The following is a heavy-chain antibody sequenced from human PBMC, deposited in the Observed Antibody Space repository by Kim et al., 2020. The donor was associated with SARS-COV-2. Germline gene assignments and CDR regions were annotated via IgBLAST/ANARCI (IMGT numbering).Heavy chain of an antibody. Sequence: GGSLRLSCAASGFTFSSYEMNWVRQAPGKGLEWVAYISSSGTAIYYADSVKGRFTISRDNAKNSLYLQMNSLRAEDTAVYYCARDRGSGWYGYYFEYWGQGTLVTVSS. J-gene: IGHJ4*02. V-gene: IGHV3-48*03. CDR1: GFTFSSYE. CDR2: ISSSGTAI. D-gene: IGHD6-19*01. CDR3: ARDRGSGWYGYYFEY.